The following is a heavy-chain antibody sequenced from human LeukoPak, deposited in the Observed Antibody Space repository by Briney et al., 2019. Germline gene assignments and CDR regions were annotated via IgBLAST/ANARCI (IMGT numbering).Heavy chain of an antibody. V-gene: IGHV3-30*18. CDR3: AKDSVVGATTALDY. CDR2: ISYDGSNK. CDR1: GFTFSSYG. D-gene: IGHD1-26*01. Sequence: GRTLRLSCAASGFTFSSYGMHWVRQAPGKGLEWVAVISYDGSNKYYADSVKGRFTISRDNSKNTLYLQMNSLRAEDTAVYYCAKDSVVGATTALDYWGQGTLVTVSS. J-gene: IGHJ4*02.